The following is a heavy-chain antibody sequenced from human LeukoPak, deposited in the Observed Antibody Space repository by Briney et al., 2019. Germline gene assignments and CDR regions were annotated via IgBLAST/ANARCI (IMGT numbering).Heavy chain of an antibody. CDR3: AREVNGYSSSWYNWFDP. V-gene: IGHV1-2*02. CDR1: GYTFTGYY. D-gene: IGHD6-13*01. Sequence: ASVKVSCKASGYTFTGYYMHLVRQAPGQGLEWMGWINPNSGGTNYAQKFQGRVTMTRDTSISTAYMELSRLRSDDTAVYYCAREVNGYSSSWYNWFDPWGQGTLVTVSS. J-gene: IGHJ5*02. CDR2: INPNSGGT.